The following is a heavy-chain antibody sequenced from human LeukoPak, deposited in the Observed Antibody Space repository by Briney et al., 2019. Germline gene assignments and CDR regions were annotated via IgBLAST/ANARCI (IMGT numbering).Heavy chain of an antibody. CDR2: ISSSGSYI. J-gene: IGHJ4*02. CDR1: GFTFSSYS. CDR3: ARGSGVQVWSSLDY. D-gene: IGHD5-18*01. Sequence: PGGSLRLSCAASGFTFSSYSVNWVRQAPGKGLAWVSSISSSGSYIYYAGSVKGRFTFSRDNAKNSLYLQMNSLRTEDTAVYYCARGSGVQVWSSLDYWGQGTLVTVSS. V-gene: IGHV3-21*01.